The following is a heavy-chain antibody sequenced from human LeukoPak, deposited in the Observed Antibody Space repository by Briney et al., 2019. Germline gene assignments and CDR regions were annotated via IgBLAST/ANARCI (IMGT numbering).Heavy chain of an antibody. Sequence: PGGSLRLSCVASGFTVSSEYMSWVRQAPGKGLEWVSVMYSGGSTYYADSVKDRFIISRDSSRNTLYLQMNSLRAEDTAVYYCAKEGHSSGWIPDDAFDIWGQGTMVTVSS. CDR3: AKEGHSSGWIPDDAFDI. J-gene: IGHJ3*02. CDR1: GFTVSSEY. CDR2: MYSGGST. V-gene: IGHV3-66*01. D-gene: IGHD6-19*01.